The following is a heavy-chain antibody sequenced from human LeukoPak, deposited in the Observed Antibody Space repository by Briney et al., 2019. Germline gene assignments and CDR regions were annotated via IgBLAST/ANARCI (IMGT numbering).Heavy chain of an antibody. V-gene: IGHV2-5*02. J-gene: IGHJ4*02. CDR3: AHRLRDSSGWPYFDY. D-gene: IGHD6-19*01. CDR1: GFSLSTSGVS. CDR2: IYWDDDK. Sequence: SDPTLVKPTQTLTLTCSFSGFSLSTSGVSVGWIRQPPGKALEWLALIYWDDDKRYSPSLKSRLTITKDTSKNQVVLTMTNMDPVDTATYYCAHRLRDSSGWPYFDYWGQGTLVTVSS.